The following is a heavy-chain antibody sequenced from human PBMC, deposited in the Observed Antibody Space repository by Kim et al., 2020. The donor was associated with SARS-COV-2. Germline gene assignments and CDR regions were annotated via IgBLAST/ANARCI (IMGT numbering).Heavy chain of an antibody. J-gene: IGHJ6*01. V-gene: IGHV3-30*04. CDR2: ISYDGSNK. D-gene: IGHD5-12*01. Sequence: GGSLRLSCAASGFTFSSYAMHWVRQAPGKGLEWVAVISYDGSNKYYVDSVKGRFTISRDNSKNTLYLQMNSLRAEDTAVYYCARDQGDSGYDGASSYHYG. CDR1: GFTFSSYA. CDR3: ARDQGDSGYDGASSYHYG.